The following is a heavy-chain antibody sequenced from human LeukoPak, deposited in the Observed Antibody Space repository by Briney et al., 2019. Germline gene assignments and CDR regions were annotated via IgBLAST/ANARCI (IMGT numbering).Heavy chain of an antibody. V-gene: IGHV3-7*01. CDR1: GFTFSSYW. CDR2: IKEDGSEK. Sequence: GGSLRLSCAASGFTFSSYWMGWVRQAPGKGLEWVANIKEDGSEKYYVDSVKGRFTISRDNAKDSLYLQMTSLGAEDTAVYYCARWLPPFDYWGQGTLVTVSS. J-gene: IGHJ4*02. CDR3: ARWLPPFDY. D-gene: IGHD5-12*01.